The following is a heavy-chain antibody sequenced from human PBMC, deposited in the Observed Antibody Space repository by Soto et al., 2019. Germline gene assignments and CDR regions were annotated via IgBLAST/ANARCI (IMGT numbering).Heavy chain of an antibody. V-gene: IGHV1-18*01. D-gene: IGHD3-10*01. CDR2: ISAYNGNA. Sequence: ASVKVSCKASGYTFTSYGISWVRQAHGQGLEWMGWISAYNGNANYAQKLQGRVTMTTDTSTSTAYMELRSLRSDDTAVYYCARDRLLWFGELLLAYYYGMDVWGQGTTVTVSS. J-gene: IGHJ6*02. CDR3: ARDRLLWFGELLLAYYYGMDV. CDR1: GYTFTSYG.